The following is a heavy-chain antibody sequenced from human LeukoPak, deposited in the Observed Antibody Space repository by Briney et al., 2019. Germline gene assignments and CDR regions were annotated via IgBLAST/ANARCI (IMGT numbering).Heavy chain of an antibody. D-gene: IGHD3-3*01. J-gene: IGHJ5*02. V-gene: IGHV1-69*13. CDR1: GYTFTGYY. CDR3: ARGLEWLTRRHNWFDP. CDR2: IIPIFGTA. Sequence: SVKVSCKASGYTFTGYYMHWVRQAPGQGLEWMGGIIPIFGTANYAQKFQGRVTITADESTSTAYMELSSLRSEDTAVYYCARGLEWLTRRHNWFDPWGQGTLVTVSS.